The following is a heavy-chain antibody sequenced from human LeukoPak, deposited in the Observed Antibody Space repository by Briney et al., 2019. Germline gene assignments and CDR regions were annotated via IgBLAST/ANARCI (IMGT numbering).Heavy chain of an antibody. V-gene: IGHV3-30*18. CDR2: ISYDGSNK. Sequence: GGSLRLSCAASGFTFSSYGMHWVRQAPGKGLEWVAVISYDGSNKYYADSVKGRFTISRDNSKNTLYLQMNSLRAEDTAVYYCAKDIGGIHLDWGQGTLVTVSS. J-gene: IGHJ4*02. D-gene: IGHD5-18*01. CDR3: AKDIGGIHLD. CDR1: GFTFSSYG.